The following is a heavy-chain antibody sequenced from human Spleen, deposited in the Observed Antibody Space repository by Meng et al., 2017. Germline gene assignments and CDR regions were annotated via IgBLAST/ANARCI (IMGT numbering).Heavy chain of an antibody. CDR1: GGSVSSGSYY. V-gene: IGHV4-61*01. Sequence: QVQLRDSGPGLVRPSETRSLTCTVSGGSVSSGSYYWSWIRQPPGKGLEWIGEINHSGSTNYNPSLKSRVTISVDKSKNQFSLKLSSVTAADTAVYYCARRRAAAGMGYWGQGTLVTVSS. J-gene: IGHJ4*02. CDR3: ARRRAAAGMGY. CDR2: INHSGST. D-gene: IGHD6-13*01.